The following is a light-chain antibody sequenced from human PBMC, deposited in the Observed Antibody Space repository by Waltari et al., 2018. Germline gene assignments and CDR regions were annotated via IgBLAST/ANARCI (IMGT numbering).Light chain of an antibody. J-gene: IGLJ3*02. CDR2: QDT. V-gene: IGLV3-1*01. Sequence: SFELTQPPSVSMSPGQTASITCSGDILGNKYASWYQHKPGQSPLLVIYQDTKRPSGIPERFSGAKAGNAANLTISGTQAMDEADYYCQALGTGAWVFGGGTKLTVL. CDR1: ILGNKY. CDR3: QALGTGAWV.